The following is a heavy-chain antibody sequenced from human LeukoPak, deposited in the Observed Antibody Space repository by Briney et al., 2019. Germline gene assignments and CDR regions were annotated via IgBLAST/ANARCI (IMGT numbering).Heavy chain of an antibody. V-gene: IGHV4-39*01. J-gene: IGHJ4*02. CDR1: GGSVTTSSYF. Sequence: SGTLSLTCTVSGGSVTTSSYFWAWIRQAPGRGLQWIASIYYSGNTYYNPSLKSRVTISEDTFKNQFSLNLISVTAADTAVYYCARQGDGYCTSTNCLFSFDNWGQGALVTVSS. CDR2: IYYSGNT. CDR3: ARQGDGYCTSTNCLFSFDN. D-gene: IGHD2-2*03.